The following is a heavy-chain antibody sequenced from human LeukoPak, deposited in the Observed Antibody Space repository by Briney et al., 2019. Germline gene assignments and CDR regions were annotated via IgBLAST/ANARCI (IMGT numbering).Heavy chain of an antibody. J-gene: IGHJ4*02. CDR2: ISSSSSTI. Sequence: GGSLRLSCAASGFTFSSYSMNWVRQAPGKGLEWVSYISSSSSTIYYADSVKGRFTISRDNAKNSLYLQMNSLRAEDTAVYYCARDTIVGAYWGQGTLVTVSS. V-gene: IGHV3-48*01. D-gene: IGHD1-26*01. CDR3: ARDTIVGAY. CDR1: GFTFSSYS.